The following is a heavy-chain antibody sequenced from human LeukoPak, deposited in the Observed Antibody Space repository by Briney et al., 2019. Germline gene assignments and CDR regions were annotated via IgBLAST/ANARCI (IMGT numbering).Heavy chain of an antibody. J-gene: IGHJ4*02. CDR3: ASIGVVDS. D-gene: IGHD2-2*01. V-gene: IGHV4-4*02. CDR1: GGSISSSW. Sequence: SGTLSLTCAVSGGSISSSWWSWVRQPPGKGLEWIGEIFHSGSTNYNPSLKSRVTISVDTSKNQFSLGLSSVTAADTAVYYCASIGVVDSWGQGTLVTVSS. CDR2: IFHSGST.